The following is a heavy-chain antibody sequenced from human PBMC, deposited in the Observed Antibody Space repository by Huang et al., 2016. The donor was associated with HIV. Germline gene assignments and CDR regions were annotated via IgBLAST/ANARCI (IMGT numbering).Heavy chain of an antibody. CDR2: NLPDDSDT. CDR3: ARRFSSSSGYFDY. CDR1: GYSFSSYW. J-gene: IGHJ4*02. Sequence: VQLVQSGAEVKKPGESLKISCKGSGYSFSSYWIAWVRQMPGKGLEWMGINLPDDSDTTYSPSFEGQVTISADKSIGTAYLQWSSLKASDTAMYYCARRFSSSSGYFDYWGQGSLVTVSS. V-gene: IGHV5-51*01. D-gene: IGHD6-6*01.